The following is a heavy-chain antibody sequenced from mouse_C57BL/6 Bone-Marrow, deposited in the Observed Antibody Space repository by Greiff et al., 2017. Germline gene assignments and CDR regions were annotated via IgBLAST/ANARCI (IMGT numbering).Heavy chain of an antibody. V-gene: IGHV1-81*01. CDR1: GYTFTSYG. J-gene: IGHJ2*01. CDR2: IYPRSGNT. CDR3: ARWIFHYYGSSFLFDY. Sequence: QVQLQQSGAELARPGASVKLSCKASGYTFTSYGISWVKQRTGQGLEWIGEIYPRSGNTYYNEKFKGKATLTADKSSSTAYMELRILTSEDSAVYFCARWIFHYYGSSFLFDYWGQGTTLTVSS. D-gene: IGHD1-1*01.